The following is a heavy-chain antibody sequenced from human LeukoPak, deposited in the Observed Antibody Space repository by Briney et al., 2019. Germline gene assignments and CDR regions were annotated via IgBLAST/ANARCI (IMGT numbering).Heavy chain of an antibody. CDR1: GGSISSYY. J-gene: IGHJ4*02. Sequence: SETLSLTCTVSGGSISSYYWSWIRQPPGKGLEWIGEINHSGSTNYNPSLKSRVTISVDTSKNQFSLKLSSVTAADTAVYYCASVVRGAFYWGQGTLVTVSS. V-gene: IGHV4-34*01. CDR3: ASVVRGAFY. CDR2: INHSGST. D-gene: IGHD3-10*01.